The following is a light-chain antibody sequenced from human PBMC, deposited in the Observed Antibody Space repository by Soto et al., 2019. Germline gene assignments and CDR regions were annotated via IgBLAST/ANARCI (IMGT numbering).Light chain of an antibody. CDR2: DVS. Sequence: QSVLTQPRSVSGSPGQSVTISCTGTSSNIGGYNYVSWYQQHPGKAPKVMIYDVSQRPSGVPDRFSGSRSGNTASLTISGLQADDEADYYCCSYAGSYTYVFGPGTKVTVL. V-gene: IGLV2-11*01. CDR1: SSNIGGYNY. CDR3: CSYAGSYTYV. J-gene: IGLJ1*01.